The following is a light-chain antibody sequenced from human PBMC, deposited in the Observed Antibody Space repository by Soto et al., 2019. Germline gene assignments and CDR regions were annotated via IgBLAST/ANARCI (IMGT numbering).Light chain of an antibody. CDR2: AAS. CDR3: QKCDSAPRT. Sequence: DIQMTQSPPSLSASVGDKITITCRANQGIGNYLAWYHQRPGEVPKLLIYAASTLESGVSSRFSGSGSGTHFTLTIDSLQPGDTGTYYCQKCDSAPRTFGRGTNVEIK. J-gene: IGKJ1*01. V-gene: IGKV1-27*01. CDR1: QGIGNY.